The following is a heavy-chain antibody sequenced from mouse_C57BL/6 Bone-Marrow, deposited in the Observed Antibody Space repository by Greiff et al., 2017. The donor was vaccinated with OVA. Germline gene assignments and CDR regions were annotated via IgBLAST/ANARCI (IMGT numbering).Heavy chain of an antibody. V-gene: IGHV6-3*01. Sequence: EVKLQESGGGLVQPGGSMKLSCVASGFTFSNYWMNWVRQSPEKGLEWVAQIRLKSDNYATPYAESVKGRFTISRDDSKSSVYLQMNNLRAEDTGIYYCTRGLLWFAYWGQGTLVTVSA. CDR3: TRGLLWFAY. CDR1: GFTFSNYW. D-gene: IGHD1-1*01. J-gene: IGHJ3*01. CDR2: IRLKSDNYAT.